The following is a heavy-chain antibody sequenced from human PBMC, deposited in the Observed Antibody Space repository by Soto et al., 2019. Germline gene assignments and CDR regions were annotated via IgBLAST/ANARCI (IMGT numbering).Heavy chain of an antibody. CDR2: IIPILGIA. J-gene: IGHJ3*02. D-gene: IGHD2-2*01. CDR1: AGTFSSYT. V-gene: IGHV1-69*04. Sequence: GPSVKVSCKASAGTFSSYTISWVRQAPGQGLEWMGRIIPILGIANYAQKFQGRVTITADKSTSTAYMELSSLRSEDTAVYYCARDRTDIVVVPAGSPDAFDIWAKGQWSPSPQ. CDR3: ARDRTDIVVVPAGSPDAFDI.